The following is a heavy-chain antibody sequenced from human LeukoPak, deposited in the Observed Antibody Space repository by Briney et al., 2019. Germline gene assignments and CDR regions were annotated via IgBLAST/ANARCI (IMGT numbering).Heavy chain of an antibody. Sequence: ASVKVSCKASGGTFSSYAISWVRQAPGQGLEWMGRIIPILGIANYAQKFQGRVTITADKSTSTAYMELSSLRSEDTAVYYCARVRGRSRLDLEWPDYYYYMDVWGKGTTVTVSS. J-gene: IGHJ6*03. D-gene: IGHD3-3*01. CDR1: GGTFSSYA. CDR2: IIPILGIA. V-gene: IGHV1-69*04. CDR3: ARVRGRSRLDLEWPDYYYYMDV.